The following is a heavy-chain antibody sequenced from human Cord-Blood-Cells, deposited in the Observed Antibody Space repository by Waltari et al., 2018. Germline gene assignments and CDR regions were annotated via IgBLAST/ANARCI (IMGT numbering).Heavy chain of an antibody. D-gene: IGHD2-2*01. Sequence: QVQLVQSGAKVKKPGASVKVSCKAPGYTFTSHGIRGVRQAPGQGLEWMGWISAYNGNTNYAQKLQGRVTMTTDTSTSTAYMELRSLRSDDTAVYYCAVVVPAAMAYGYWGQGTLVTVSS. V-gene: IGHV1-18*04. J-gene: IGHJ4*02. CDR3: AVVVPAAMAYGY. CDR1: GYTFTSHG. CDR2: ISAYNGNT.